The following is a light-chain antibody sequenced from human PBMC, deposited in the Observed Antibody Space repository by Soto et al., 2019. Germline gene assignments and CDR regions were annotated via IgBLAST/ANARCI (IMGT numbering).Light chain of an antibody. Sequence: DIQLTQSPSFLSASVGDRVTITCRASQGISNYLAWYQQKPGKAPKVLIYAASTLQSGVSSRFSGSGSGTEFTLTISGLQPEDFATYYCQQLNNCPRALTFGGGTKVEIK. CDR2: AAS. V-gene: IGKV1-9*01. CDR3: QQLNNCPRALT. CDR1: QGISNY. J-gene: IGKJ4*01.